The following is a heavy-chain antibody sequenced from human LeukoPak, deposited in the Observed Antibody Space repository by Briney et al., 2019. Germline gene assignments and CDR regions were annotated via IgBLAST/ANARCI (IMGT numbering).Heavy chain of an antibody. CDR3: AREGRQDYVYFDH. CDR1: GGSFSGYY. D-gene: IGHD4-17*01. V-gene: IGHV4-34*01. J-gene: IGHJ4*02. CDR2: INHSGST. Sequence: SETLSLTCAVYGGSFSGYYWSWIRQPPGKGLEWIGEINHSGSTNYNPSLKSRVTISVDTSKNQFSLKLSSVTAADTAMYYCAREGRQDYVYFDHWGQGSLVTVSS.